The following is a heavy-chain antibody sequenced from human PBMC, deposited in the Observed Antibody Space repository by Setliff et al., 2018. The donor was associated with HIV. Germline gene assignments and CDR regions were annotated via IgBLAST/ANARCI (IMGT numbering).Heavy chain of an antibody. CDR2: IYYSGST. J-gene: IGHJ5*02. CDR3: ASRVYYYDSSGYLREEGFDP. V-gene: IGHV4-39*01. CDR1: GDSISRSRYY. D-gene: IGHD3-22*01. Sequence: SETLSLTCVVSGDSISRSRYYWGWIRQPPGKGLEWVGSIYYSGSTYYSPSLKSRVTISVDTSKNQFSLTLTSVTAADTAVYYCASRVYYYDSSGYLREEGFDPWGQGTLVTVSS.